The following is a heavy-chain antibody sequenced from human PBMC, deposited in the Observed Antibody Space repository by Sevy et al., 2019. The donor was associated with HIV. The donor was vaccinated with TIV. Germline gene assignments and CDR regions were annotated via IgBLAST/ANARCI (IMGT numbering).Heavy chain of an antibody. CDR3: ARDLPPSATTVAHFDY. D-gene: IGHD4-17*01. CDR1: GFPFSSYE. CDR2: ITNSGSTK. J-gene: IGHJ4*02. Sequence: GGSLRLSCTASGFPFSSYEMNWDRQAPGKGLEWVSYITNSGSTKYYSDSVKGRFTISRDNAKNSLYLQMNNLRAEDTAVYYCARDLPPSATTVAHFDYWGRGTLVTVSS. V-gene: IGHV3-48*03.